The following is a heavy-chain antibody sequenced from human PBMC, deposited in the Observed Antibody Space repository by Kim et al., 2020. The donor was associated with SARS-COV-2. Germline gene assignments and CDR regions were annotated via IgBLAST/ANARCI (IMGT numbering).Heavy chain of an antibody. J-gene: IGHJ5*02. V-gene: IGHV3-21*01. CDR2: SDI. CDR3: AGDFDWALDL. Sequence: SDIYYADSVKGRFTISRDNAKNALYLQMNSLGDGDTAVYFCAGDFDWALDLWGQGTLVTVSS. D-gene: IGHD3-9*01.